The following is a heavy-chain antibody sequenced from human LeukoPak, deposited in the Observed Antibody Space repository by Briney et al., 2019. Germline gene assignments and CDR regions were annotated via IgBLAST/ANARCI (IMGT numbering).Heavy chain of an antibody. J-gene: IGHJ3*02. CDR1: GGSVSSSYY. CDR3: ARDRYSGYDGFGAFDI. D-gene: IGHD5-12*01. Sequence: PSETLSLTCTVSGGSVSSSYYWGWIRQPPGKGLEWIGSSSGSAYYNPSLRSRVTISVDTSRNQFSLKLSSVTAADTAVYYCARDRYSGYDGFGAFDIWGQGTMVTVSS. V-gene: IGHV4-39*02. CDR2: SSGSA.